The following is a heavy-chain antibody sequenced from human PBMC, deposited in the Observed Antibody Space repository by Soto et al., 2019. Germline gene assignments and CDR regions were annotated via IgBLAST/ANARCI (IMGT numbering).Heavy chain of an antibody. CDR2: IYPGDSDT. Sequence: TGESLKISCKGSGYTFTNYWIGWVRQMPGKGPEWMGIIYPGDSDTKYNPSFQGQVTISADKSITTTYLQWSSLKASDTAIYYCAASIFYYGMDVWGQGTTVTVSS. CDR3: AASIFYYGMDV. J-gene: IGHJ6*02. V-gene: IGHV5-51*01. CDR1: GYTFTNYW.